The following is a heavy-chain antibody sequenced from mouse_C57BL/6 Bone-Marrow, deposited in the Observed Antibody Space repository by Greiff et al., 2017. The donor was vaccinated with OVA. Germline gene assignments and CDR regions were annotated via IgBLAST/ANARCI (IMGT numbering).Heavy chain of an antibody. J-gene: IGHJ4*01. CDR3: ARETYYSNYYYAMDY. V-gene: IGHV1-76*01. CDR1: GYTFTDYD. Sequence: QVQLQQSGAELVRPGASVKLSCKASGYTFTDYDINWVKQRPGQGLEWIARIYPGSGNTYYNEKFKGKATLTAEKSSSTAYMQLSSLTSEDSAVYFCARETYYSNYYYAMDYWGQGTSVTVSS. D-gene: IGHD2-5*01. CDR2: IYPGSGNT.